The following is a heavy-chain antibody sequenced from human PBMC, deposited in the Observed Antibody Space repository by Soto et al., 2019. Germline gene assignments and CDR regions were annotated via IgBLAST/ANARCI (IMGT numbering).Heavy chain of an antibody. CDR1: GGSFSGYY. V-gene: IGHV4-34*01. Sequence: SETLSLTCAVYGGSFSGYYWSWIRQPPGKGLEWIGEINHSGSTNYNPSLKSRVTISVDTSKNQFSLKLSSVTAADTAVYYCARAVLDWGPIDYWGQGTLVTVSS. CDR2: INHSGST. CDR3: ARAVLDWGPIDY. D-gene: IGHD3-9*01. J-gene: IGHJ4*02.